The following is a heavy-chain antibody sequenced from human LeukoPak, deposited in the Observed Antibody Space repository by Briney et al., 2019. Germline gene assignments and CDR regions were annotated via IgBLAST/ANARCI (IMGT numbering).Heavy chain of an antibody. CDR2: INSDGSDT. D-gene: IGHD1-26*01. J-gene: IGHJ3*02. CDR3: ARGGSPPEALGDAFDI. CDR1: GFTFSSYW. Sequence: QPGGSLRLSCAASGFTFSSYWMHWVRQAPGKGLVRVSRINSDGSDTRYADSVKGRFTISRDNAKNTLSLQRNSLRVEDTAVYFCARGGSPPEALGDAFDIWGQGTMVTVSS. V-gene: IGHV3-74*01.